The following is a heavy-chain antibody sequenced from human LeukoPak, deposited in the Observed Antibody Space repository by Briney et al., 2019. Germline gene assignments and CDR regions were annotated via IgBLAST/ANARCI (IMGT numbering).Heavy chain of an antibody. D-gene: IGHD3-22*01. CDR3: AKGRYYYDSSDAFDI. J-gene: IGHJ3*02. CDR2: ISGSGGST. V-gene: IGHV3-23*01. CDR1: GFTFTSYA. Sequence: PGGSLRLSCAASGFTFTSYAMSWVRQAPGEGLEWVSAISGSGGSTYYADSVKGRFTISRDNSKNTLYLQMNSLRAEDTAVYYCAKGRYYYDSSDAFDIWGQGTMVTVSS.